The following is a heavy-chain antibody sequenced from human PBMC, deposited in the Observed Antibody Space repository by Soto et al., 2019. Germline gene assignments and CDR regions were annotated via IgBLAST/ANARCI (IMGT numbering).Heavy chain of an antibody. CDR1: GGTFSSYT. CDR2: INPSSST. CDR3: ARVGCSGGSCYAVDS. Sequence: GASVKVSCKASGGTFSSYTISWVRQAPGQGLEWMGIINPSSSTTYAQKFQGRVTMTRDTSTSTVYMELSSLRSEDTAVYYCARVGCSGGSCYAVDSWGRGTLVTVSS. J-gene: IGHJ4*02. V-gene: IGHV1-46*01. D-gene: IGHD2-15*01.